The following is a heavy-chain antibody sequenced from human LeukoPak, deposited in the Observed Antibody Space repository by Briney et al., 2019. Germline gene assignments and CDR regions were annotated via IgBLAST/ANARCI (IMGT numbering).Heavy chain of an antibody. V-gene: IGHV3-7*01. J-gene: IGHJ4*02. CDR3: ARDKVTY. CDR2: ISKDGSEK. CDR1: GFTFSNYW. Sequence: PGGSLRLSCATSGFTFSNYWMSWVRQAPGKGLEWVAHISKDGSEKYYVDSVKGRFTISRDNAKNSLYLQMNTLRVKDTAVYYCARDKVTYWGQGTLVTVSS.